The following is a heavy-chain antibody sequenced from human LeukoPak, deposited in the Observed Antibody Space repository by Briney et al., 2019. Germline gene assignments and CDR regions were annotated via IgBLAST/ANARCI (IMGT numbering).Heavy chain of an antibody. D-gene: IGHD6-6*01. CDR2: ISSSSSYI. J-gene: IGHJ2*01. Sequence: GGSLRLSCAASGFTFSSYSMNWVRQAPGEGLEWVSSISSSSSYIYYADSVKGRFTISRDNAKNSLYLQMNSLRAEDTAVYYCARALEGWYFDLRGRGTLVTVSS. V-gene: IGHV3-21*01. CDR1: GFTFSSYS. CDR3: ARALEGWYFDL.